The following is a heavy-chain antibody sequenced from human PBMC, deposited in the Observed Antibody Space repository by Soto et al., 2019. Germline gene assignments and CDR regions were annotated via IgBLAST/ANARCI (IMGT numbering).Heavy chain of an antibody. J-gene: IGHJ4*02. Sequence: QVQLVQSGAEVKKPGSSVKVACKASVGTFSSYAISWVRQAPGQGLEWMGGIIPIFGTANYAQKFQGRVTITADESTSTAYMELSSLRSEDTAVYYCARDCSSTSCRNPFDYWGQGTLVTVSS. CDR3: ARDCSSTSCRNPFDY. CDR1: VGTFSSYA. CDR2: IIPIFGTA. D-gene: IGHD2-2*01. V-gene: IGHV1-69*01.